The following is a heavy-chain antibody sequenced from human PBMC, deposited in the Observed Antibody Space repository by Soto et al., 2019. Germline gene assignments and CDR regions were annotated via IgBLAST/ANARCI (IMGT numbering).Heavy chain of an antibody. V-gene: IGHV3-53*01. CDR3: VMDTHSPARFDH. Sequence: EVQLVESGGSLIQRGGSLRLSCAASGEFTVSTSFMGWVRQAPGKGLEWVSTFCSDGTTYYADPVTGRFTISRDNSKSTLYLQMNYLEVEDTAVYYCVMDTHSPARFDHWGQGTLVTVSS. CDR1: GEFTVSTSF. J-gene: IGHJ4*02. D-gene: IGHD5-18*01. CDR2: FCSDGTT.